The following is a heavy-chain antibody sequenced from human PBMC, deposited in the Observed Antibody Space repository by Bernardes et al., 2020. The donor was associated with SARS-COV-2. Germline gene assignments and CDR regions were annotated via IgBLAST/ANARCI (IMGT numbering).Heavy chain of an antibody. D-gene: IGHD3-22*01. CDR1: VYTFTGYY. CDR2: INPNSGGT. V-gene: IGHV1-2*02. Sequence: ASVKVSCKASVYTFTGYYIHWVRQAPGQELEWMGWINPNSGGTNYAQKFQGRVTMTRDTSISTAYMELSRLRSDDTAVYYCALPPTNYDRYGMDVWGQGTTVTVSS. J-gene: IGHJ6*02. CDR3: ALPPTNYDRYGMDV.